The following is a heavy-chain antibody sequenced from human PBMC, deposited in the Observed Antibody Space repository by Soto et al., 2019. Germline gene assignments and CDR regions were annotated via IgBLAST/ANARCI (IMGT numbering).Heavy chain of an antibody. Sequence: QVQLVESGGGLVKPGGSLRLSCAASGFTFSDYYMSWIRRAPGKGLEWVSFIDSSGSIIYYADSVKGRFTISRDNAKNSLYLQMNSLRAEDTAVNYCARDLGYYASSGYFDYWGQGTLVTVSS. J-gene: IGHJ4*02. CDR2: IDSSGSII. CDR1: GFTFSDYY. CDR3: ARDLGYYASSGYFDY. V-gene: IGHV3-11*01. D-gene: IGHD3-22*01.